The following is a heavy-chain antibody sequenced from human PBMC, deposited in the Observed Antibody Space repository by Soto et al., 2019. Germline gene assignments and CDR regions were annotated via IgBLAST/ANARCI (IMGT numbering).Heavy chain of an antibody. V-gene: IGHV4-30-2*01. CDR3: ASRTTVTRGPYYYYGMDV. CDR2: IYHSGST. CDR1: DGSISSVGYS. D-gene: IGHD4-4*01. Sequence: KLSDTLALTCAVSDGSISSVGYSGSWIRQPAGKVLEWIGYIYHSGSTYYNPSLKSRVTISVDRSKNQFSLKLSSVTAADTAVYYCASRTTVTRGPYYYYGMDVWGQGTTVTVSS. J-gene: IGHJ6*01.